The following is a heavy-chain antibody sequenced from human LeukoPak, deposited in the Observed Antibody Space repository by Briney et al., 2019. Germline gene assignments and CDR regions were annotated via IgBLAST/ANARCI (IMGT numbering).Heavy chain of an antibody. Sequence: GGSLRLSCAASRFTVSSNYMSWVRQAPGKGLEWVSVIYSGGSTYYADSVKGRFTISRDNSKNTLYLQMNSLRAEDTAVYYCARAYGGNDNWFDPWGQGTLVTVSS. J-gene: IGHJ5*02. CDR2: IYSGGST. V-gene: IGHV3-53*01. CDR1: RFTVSSNY. D-gene: IGHD4-23*01. CDR3: ARAYGGNDNWFDP.